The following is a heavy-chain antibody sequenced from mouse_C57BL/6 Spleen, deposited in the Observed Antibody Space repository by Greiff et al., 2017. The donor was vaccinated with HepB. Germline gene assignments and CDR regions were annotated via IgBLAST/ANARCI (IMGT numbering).Heavy chain of an antibody. CDR3: ARSYYGNSPWFAY. CDR1: GYTFTSYW. J-gene: IGHJ3*01. V-gene: IGHV1-55*01. D-gene: IGHD1-1*01. Sequence: QVQLQQPGAELVKPGASVKMSCKASGYTFTSYWINWVKQRPGQGLEWIGGIYPGSGSTNYNQKFKGKATLTVDKSSSTAYMQLSSLTSEDSAVYYCARSYYGNSPWFAYWGQGTLVTVSA. CDR2: IYPGSGST.